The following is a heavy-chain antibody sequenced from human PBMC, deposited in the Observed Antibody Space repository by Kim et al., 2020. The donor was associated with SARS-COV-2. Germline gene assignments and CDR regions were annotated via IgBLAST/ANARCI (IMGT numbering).Heavy chain of an antibody. CDR1: GFTFSSYE. J-gene: IGHJ6*02. V-gene: IGHV3-48*03. CDR3: ARQCLVPFGYYYGMDV. D-gene: IGHD6-19*01. Sequence: GGSLRLSCAAPGFTFSSYEMNWVRQAPGKGLEWVSYISSSGSTIYYADSVKGRFTISRDNAKNSLYLQMNSLRAEDTAVYYCARQCLVPFGYYYGMDVWGQGTTVTVSS. CDR2: ISSSGSTI.